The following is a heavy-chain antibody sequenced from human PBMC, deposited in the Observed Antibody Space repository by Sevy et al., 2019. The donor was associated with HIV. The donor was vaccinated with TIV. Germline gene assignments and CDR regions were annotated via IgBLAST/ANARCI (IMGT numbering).Heavy chain of an antibody. V-gene: IGHV3-49*04. CDR3: TRWKAAQSIFDY. CDR1: GFTFGDYC. CDR2: LKSDVYGGTV. J-gene: IGHJ4*02. Sequence: GESLKISCTASGFTFGDYCMSWARQAPGKGLEWVAFLKSDVYGGTVDHAASVRGRFVISRDDSKTIAYLQMNDLKTEDTGVYYCTRWKAAQSIFDYWGQRALVTVYS. D-gene: IGHD6-13*01.